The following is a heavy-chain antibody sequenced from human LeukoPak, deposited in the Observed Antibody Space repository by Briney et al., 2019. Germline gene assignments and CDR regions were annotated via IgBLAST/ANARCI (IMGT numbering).Heavy chain of an antibody. J-gene: IGHJ4*02. Sequence: GGSLRLSCAASGFTFSSYSMNWVRQAPGKGLEWVSSISSSSSYIYYADSVKVRFTISRDNAKNSLYLQMNSLRAEDTAVYYCAREGRQWLDFDYWGQGTLVTVSS. CDR3: AREGRQWLDFDY. CDR1: GFTFSSYS. V-gene: IGHV3-21*01. D-gene: IGHD6-19*01. CDR2: ISSSSSYI.